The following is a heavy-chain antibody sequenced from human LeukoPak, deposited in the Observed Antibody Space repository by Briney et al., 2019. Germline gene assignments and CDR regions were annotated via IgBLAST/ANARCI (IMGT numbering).Heavy chain of an antibody. Sequence: ASVKVSCKASGYTFTSYGISWVRQAPGQGLEWMGWISAYNGNTNYAQKLQGRVTMTTDTSTSTAYMELRSLRVEDTAVYYCTKVRSGSSSWALRVFDYRGQGALVTVSS. CDR1: GYTFTSYG. CDR3: TKVRSGSSSWALRVFDY. J-gene: IGHJ4*02. D-gene: IGHD6-13*01. CDR2: ISAYNGNT. V-gene: IGHV1-18*01.